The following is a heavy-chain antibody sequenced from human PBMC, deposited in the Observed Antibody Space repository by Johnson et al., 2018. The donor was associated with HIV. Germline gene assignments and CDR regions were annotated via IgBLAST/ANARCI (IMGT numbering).Heavy chain of an antibody. V-gene: IGHV3-30*04. J-gene: IGHJ3*02. Sequence: MQLVESGGGVVQPGRSLRLSCAASGFSLSSYAMHWVRQAPGKGLEWVAVISYDGSNKYYADSVKGRFTISRDNSKNTLYVQMNSLRPEDTAVYYCARDLGNWDSPRSAFDIWGQGTMVTVSS. CDR2: ISYDGSNK. CDR3: ARDLGNWDSPRSAFDI. CDR1: GFSLSSYA. D-gene: IGHD1/OR15-1a*01.